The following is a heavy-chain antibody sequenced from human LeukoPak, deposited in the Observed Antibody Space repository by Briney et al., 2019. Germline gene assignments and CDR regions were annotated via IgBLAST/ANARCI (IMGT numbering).Heavy chain of an antibody. J-gene: IGHJ3*02. V-gene: IGHV1-69*01. CDR3: ARDGVLTGDAFDI. Sequence: SVKVSCKASGGTFSSYAISWVRQAPGQGLEWMGGIIPIFGTANYAQKFQGRVTITADESTSTAYMELSSLRSEDTAVYYCARDGVLTGDAFDIWGQGTMVTVSS. CDR2: IIPIFGTA. CDR1: GGTFSSYA. D-gene: IGHD1-20*01.